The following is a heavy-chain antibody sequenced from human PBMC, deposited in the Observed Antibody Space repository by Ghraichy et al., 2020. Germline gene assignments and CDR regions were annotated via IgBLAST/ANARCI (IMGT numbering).Heavy chain of an antibody. D-gene: IGHD6-6*01. CDR3: ARRGVGAARPGRGDAFDI. J-gene: IGHJ3*02. Sequence: GESLNISCKGSGYSFTSYWIGWVRQMPGKGLEWMGIIYPGDSDTRYSPSFQGQVTISADKSISTAYLQWSSLKASDTAMYYCARRGVGAARPGRGDAFDIWGQGTMVTVSS. V-gene: IGHV5-51*01. CDR1: GYSFTSYW. CDR2: IYPGDSDT.